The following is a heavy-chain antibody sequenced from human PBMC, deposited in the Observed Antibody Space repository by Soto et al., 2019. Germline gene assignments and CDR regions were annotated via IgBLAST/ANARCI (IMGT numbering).Heavy chain of an antibody. CDR3: ARDPEMTTRTGMDV. V-gene: IGHV3-30-3*01. D-gene: IGHD1-1*01. CDR2: ISYDGVNK. J-gene: IGHJ6*02. CDR1: GFIFGTYA. Sequence: QVQLVESGGDVVQPGRSLRLSCAASGFIFGTYALHWVRQAPGKGLEWVAVISYDGVNKYYADSVKGRFTISRDNSKSTLYLQMNSLRPEDTAVYYCARDPEMTTRTGMDVWGQGTTVTVSS.